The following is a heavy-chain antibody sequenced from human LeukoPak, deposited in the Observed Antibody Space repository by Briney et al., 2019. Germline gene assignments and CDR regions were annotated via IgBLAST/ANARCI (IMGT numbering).Heavy chain of an antibody. D-gene: IGHD2-15*01. Sequence: SKTLSLTCTVSGYSISSGYYWGWIRQPPGKGLEWIGSIYHSGSTYYNPSLKSRVTISVDTSKNQFSLKLSSVTAADTAVYYCARGSVELLVDYWGQGTLVTVSS. V-gene: IGHV4-38-2*02. CDR2: IYHSGST. J-gene: IGHJ4*02. CDR1: GYSISSGYY. CDR3: ARGSVELLVDY.